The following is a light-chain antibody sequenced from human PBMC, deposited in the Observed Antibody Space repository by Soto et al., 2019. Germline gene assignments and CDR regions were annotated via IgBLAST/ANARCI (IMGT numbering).Light chain of an antibody. CDR3: QQYLSIPRT. CDR1: QSVLYSSNNKNY. CDR2: WAS. V-gene: IGKV4-1*01. J-gene: IGKJ1*01. Sequence: DIVMTQSPDSLAVSLGERATINCKSSQSVLYSSNNKNYLAWYQQKPGQPPKLLIYWASTRESGVPDRFSGSGSGTDFTLTISSLQAEDVAVYYCQQYLSIPRTFGQGTKVVLK.